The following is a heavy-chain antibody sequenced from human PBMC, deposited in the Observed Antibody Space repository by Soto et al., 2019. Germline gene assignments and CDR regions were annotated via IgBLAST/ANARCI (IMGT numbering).Heavy chain of an antibody. CDR2: ISAYNGNT. J-gene: IGHJ1*01. CDR3: ARDPKPFLSYSSSWYQGYFQH. D-gene: IGHD6-13*01. V-gene: IGHV1-18*01. CDR1: GYTFTSYG. Sequence: ASVKVSCKASGYTFTSYGISWVRQAPGQGLEWMGWISAYNGNTNYAQKLQGRVTMTTDTSTSTAYMELRSLRSDDTAVYYCARDPKPFLSYSSSWYQGYFQHWGQGTLVTVSS.